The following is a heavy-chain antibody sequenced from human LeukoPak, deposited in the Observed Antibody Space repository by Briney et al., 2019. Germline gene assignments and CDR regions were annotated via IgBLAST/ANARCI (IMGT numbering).Heavy chain of an antibody. CDR2: IGGSGGDE. Sequence: GGSLRLSCAASGFTFSDYYMSWIRQSPGKGLEWLSYIGGSGGDEHYADAVKGRFTVSRDNAEKSLYLQMNSLRIEDTAIYYCATDIRAVGDSRYFDYWGQGALVTVSS. CDR1: GFTFSDYY. V-gene: IGHV3-11*01. D-gene: IGHD1-26*01. CDR3: ATDIRAVGDSRYFDY. J-gene: IGHJ4*02.